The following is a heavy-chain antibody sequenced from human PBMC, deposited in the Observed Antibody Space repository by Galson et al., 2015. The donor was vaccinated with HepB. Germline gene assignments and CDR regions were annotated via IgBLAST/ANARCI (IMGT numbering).Heavy chain of an antibody. D-gene: IGHD1-26*01. CDR3: ARSWELLQGYYYYGMDV. CDR2: ISSSSYI. Sequence: SLRLSCAASGFTFSSYSMKWVRQAPGKGLEWVSSISSSSYIYYADSVKGRFTISRDNAKNSLYLQMNSLRAEDTAVYYCARSWELLQGYYYYGMDVWGQGTTVTVSS. J-gene: IGHJ6*02. V-gene: IGHV3-21*01. CDR1: GFTFSSYS.